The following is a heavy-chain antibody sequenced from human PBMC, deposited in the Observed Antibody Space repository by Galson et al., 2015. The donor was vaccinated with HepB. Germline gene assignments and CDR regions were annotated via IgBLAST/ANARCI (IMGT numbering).Heavy chain of an antibody. CDR3: ARQWRMDYYYGMDV. V-gene: IGHV3-48*03. CDR1: GFTFSSYE. J-gene: IGHJ6*02. CDR2: TSSSGSTI. D-gene: IGHD2-15*01. Sequence: SLRLSCAASGFTFSSYEMNWVRQAPGKGLEWVSYTSSSGSTIYYADSVKGRFTISRDNAKNSLYLQMNSLRAEDTAVYYCARQWRMDYYYGMDVWGQGTTVAVSS.